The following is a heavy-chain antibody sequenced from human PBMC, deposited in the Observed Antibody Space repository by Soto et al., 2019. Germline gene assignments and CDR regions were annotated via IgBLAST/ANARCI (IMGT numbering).Heavy chain of an antibody. CDR2: IYPGDSDT. D-gene: IGHD6-13*01. V-gene: IGHV5-51*01. J-gene: IGHJ6*03. CDR1: GYSFTSYW. CDR3: ARLGMAAGIGPYYYYMDV. Sequence: GESLKISCKGSGYSFTSYWIGWVRQMPGKGLEWMGIIYPGDSDTRYSPSFQGQVTISADKSISTAYLQWSSLKASDTAMYYCARLGMAAGIGPYYYYMDVWGKGTTVTVSS.